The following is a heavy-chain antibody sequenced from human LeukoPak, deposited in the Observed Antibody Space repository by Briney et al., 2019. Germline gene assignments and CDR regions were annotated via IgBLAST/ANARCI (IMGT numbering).Heavy chain of an antibody. CDR1: GGSISSSSYY. J-gene: IGHJ4*02. D-gene: IGHD1-26*01. V-gene: IGHV4-39*07. CDR3: ARDREPDSGHLDLYSGDY. CDR2: IYYSGST. Sequence: SETLSLTCTVSGGSISSSSYYWGWIRQPPGKGLEWIGSIYYSGSTYYNPSLKSRVTISVDTSKNQFSLKLSSVTAADTAVYYCARDREPDSGHLDLYSGDYWGQGTLVTVSS.